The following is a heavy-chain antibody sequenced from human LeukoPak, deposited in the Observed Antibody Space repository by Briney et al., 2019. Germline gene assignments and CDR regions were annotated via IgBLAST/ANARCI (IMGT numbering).Heavy chain of an antibody. J-gene: IGHJ4*02. CDR2: INPNSGGT. V-gene: IGHV1-2*02. D-gene: IGHD3-22*01. Sequence: ASVKVSCKASGYTFTGYYMHWVRQAPGQGLEWMGWINPNSGGTNYAQKFQGRVTMTRDTSISTAYMELSRLRSDDTAVYYCARDYPYYYDGMWYCDYWGQGTLVSVSS. CDR3: ARDYPYYYDGMWYCDY. CDR1: GYTFTGYY.